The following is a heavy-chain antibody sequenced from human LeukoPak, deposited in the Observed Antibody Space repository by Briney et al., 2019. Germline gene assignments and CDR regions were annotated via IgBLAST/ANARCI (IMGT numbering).Heavy chain of an antibody. CDR3: AKASYRRRYYDILTGYPWFDP. V-gene: IGHV3-23*01. Sequence: GGSLRLFCAASGFTFSSYAMSWVRQAPGKGLEWVSAISGSGGSTYYADSVKGRFTISRDNSKNTLYLQMNSLRAEDTAVYYCAKASYRRRYYDILTGYPWFDPWGQGTLVTVSS. J-gene: IGHJ5*02. CDR1: GFTFSSYA. D-gene: IGHD3-9*01. CDR2: ISGSGGST.